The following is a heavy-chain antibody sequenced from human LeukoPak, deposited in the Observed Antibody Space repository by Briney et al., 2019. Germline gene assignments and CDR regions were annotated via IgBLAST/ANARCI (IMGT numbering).Heavy chain of an antibody. D-gene: IGHD3-16*01. CDR1: GGSISSYY. CDR2: IYYSGST. V-gene: IGHV4-59*12. J-gene: IGHJ4*02. CDR3: ARGGAHILLDY. Sequence: SETLSLTCTVSGGSISSYYWSWIRQPPGKGLEWIGYIYYSGSTNYNPSLKSRVTISVDTSKNQFSLKLNSVTPEDTAVYYCARGGAHILLDYWGQGTLVTVSS.